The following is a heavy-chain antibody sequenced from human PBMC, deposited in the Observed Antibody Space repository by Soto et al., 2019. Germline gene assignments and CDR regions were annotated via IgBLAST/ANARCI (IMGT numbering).Heavy chain of an antibody. CDR3: AKDMVRGKISWFDP. D-gene: IGHD3-10*01. CDR1: GFTFDDYT. V-gene: IGHV3-43*01. J-gene: IGHJ5*02. Sequence: VSLRLSCAASGFTFDDYTMHWVRQAPGKGLEWVSLISWDGGSTYYADSVKGRFTISRDNSKNSLYLQMNSLRTEDTALYYCAKDMVRGKISWFDPWGQGTLVTVSS. CDR2: ISWDGGST.